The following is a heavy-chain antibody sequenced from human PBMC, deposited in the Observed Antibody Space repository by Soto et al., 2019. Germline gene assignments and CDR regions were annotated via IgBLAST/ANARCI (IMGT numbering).Heavy chain of an antibody. CDR1: GVSISSYY. J-gene: IGHJ4*02. V-gene: IGHV4-59*08. CDR3: ARLKVAAAYFDY. CDR2: IYYSGST. Sequence: SETLSLTCTVSGVSISSYYWIWIRQPPGKGLEWIGYIYYSGSTNYNPSLKSRVTISVDTSKNQFSLKLSSVTAADTAVYYCARLKVAAAYFDYWGQGTLVTVSS. D-gene: IGHD6-13*01.